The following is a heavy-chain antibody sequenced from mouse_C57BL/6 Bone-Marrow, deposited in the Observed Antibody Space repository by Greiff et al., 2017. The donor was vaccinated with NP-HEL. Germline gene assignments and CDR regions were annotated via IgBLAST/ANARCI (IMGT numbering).Heavy chain of an antibody. CDR2: ISYSGST. D-gene: IGHD1-1*01. J-gene: IGHJ2*01. CDR1: GYSITSDY. V-gene: IGHV3-8*01. CDR3: ARGTTGARVYFDY. Sequence: EVKVVESGPGLAKPSQTLSLTCSVTGYSITSDYWNWIRKFPGNKLEYMGYISYSGSTYYNPSLKSRISITRDTSKNQYYLQLNSVTTEDTATYYCARGTTGARVYFDYWGQGTTLTVSS.